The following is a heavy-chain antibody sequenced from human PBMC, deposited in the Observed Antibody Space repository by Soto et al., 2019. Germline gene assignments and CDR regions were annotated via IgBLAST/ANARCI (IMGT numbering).Heavy chain of an antibody. D-gene: IGHD2-8*01. CDR3: ARPVSQSTYYFDY. V-gene: IGHV5-51*01. Sequence: PGESLKISCKGSGYRFTNYWIGWVRQMPGKGLEWMGIIYPGDSDTRYSPSFQGQVTISADKSISTAYLQWSSLKASDTAMYYCARPVSQSTYYFDYWGQGTLVTVSS. CDR1: GYRFTNYW. CDR2: IYPGDSDT. J-gene: IGHJ4*02.